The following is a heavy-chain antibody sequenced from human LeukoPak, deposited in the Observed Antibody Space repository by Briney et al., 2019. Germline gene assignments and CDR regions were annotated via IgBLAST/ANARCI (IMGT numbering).Heavy chain of an antibody. Sequence: GGSLRLSCVVSGFTFRTYTMNWVRQAPGNGLEWVSSISSSSSDIYYADSLKGRFTISRDNAKNSLYLQMNSLRVEDTAVYYCARILQPPGNFYYMDVWGKGTTVTVSS. CDR2: ISSSSSDI. D-gene: IGHD4-11*01. J-gene: IGHJ6*03. CDR3: ARILQPPGNFYYMDV. V-gene: IGHV3-21*06. CDR1: GFTFRTYT.